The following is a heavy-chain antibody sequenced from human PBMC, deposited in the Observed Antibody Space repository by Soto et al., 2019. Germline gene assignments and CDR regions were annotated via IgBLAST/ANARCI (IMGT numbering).Heavy chain of an antibody. Sequence: EVQLLESGGGLVQPGGSLRLSCAASGFTFSSYAMRWVRQAPGKGLEWVSAISGSGGSTYYADSVKGRFTISRDNSKNSLDLQMNSLRAEDTAVYYCARRGSGSYDAYWGQGTLVTVSS. J-gene: IGHJ4*02. CDR3: ARRGSGSYDAY. CDR1: GFTFSSYA. CDR2: ISGSGGST. D-gene: IGHD1-26*01. V-gene: IGHV3-23*01.